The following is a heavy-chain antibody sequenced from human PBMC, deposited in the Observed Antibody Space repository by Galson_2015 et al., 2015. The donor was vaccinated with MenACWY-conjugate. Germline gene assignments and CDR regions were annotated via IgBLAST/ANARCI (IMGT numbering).Heavy chain of an antibody. CDR1: GYNFITYW. D-gene: IGHD1-26*01. J-gene: IGHJ6*02. Sequence: QSGAEVKEPGESLTISCKASGYNFITYWIGWVRQVPGKGLEWVGLISPIDSKTRYSPAFEGRVTISADNSITTAYLQWNSLQASDTAMYYCARHPPGGRGMDVGGQGTTVTV. CDR3: ARHPPGGRGMDV. V-gene: IGHV5-51*01. CDR2: ISPIDSKT.